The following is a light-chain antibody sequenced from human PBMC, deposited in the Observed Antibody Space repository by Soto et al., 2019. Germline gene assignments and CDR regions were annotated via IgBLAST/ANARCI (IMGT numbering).Light chain of an antibody. Sequence: DIQMTQSPSTLSASVGDRVTITCRASQSITNWLAWYQQKPGKAPKLLVYDASSLESGVTSRFSGSGSGTEFTLTISSLQPDDFATYYYQQYNSYSPLTFGPGTKVDIK. V-gene: IGKV1-5*01. CDR3: QQYNSYSPLT. J-gene: IGKJ3*01. CDR1: QSITNW. CDR2: DAS.